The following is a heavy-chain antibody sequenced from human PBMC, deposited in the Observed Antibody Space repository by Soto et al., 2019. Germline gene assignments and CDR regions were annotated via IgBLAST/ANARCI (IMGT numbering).Heavy chain of an antibody. V-gene: IGHV4-59*11. Sequence: NPSETLSLTFAIYGGSFSSHSKSWIRQPPGKGLEWIGYIYYSGSTNSNPSLKRRGTISVDTAKNQFSLKLRSFTAGETAVYYCARQTTVVARRAVGYFDYWGQGTLVTVSS. CDR3: ARQTTVVARRAVGYFDY. CDR2: IYYSGST. J-gene: IGHJ4*02. CDR1: GGSFSSHS. D-gene: IGHD4-17*01.